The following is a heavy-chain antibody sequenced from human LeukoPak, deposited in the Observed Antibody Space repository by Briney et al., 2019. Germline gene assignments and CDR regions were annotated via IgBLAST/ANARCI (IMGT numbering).Heavy chain of an antibody. D-gene: IGHD3-10*01. V-gene: IGHV3-21*01. Sequence: PGGSLRLSCAASGFTFSTYSMNWVRQPPGKGLEWVSSISSSSSYIYYADSMKGRFTISRDNAKNSLYLQMNSLRAEDTAVYYCVRIWFADWYFDLWGRGTLVTVSS. CDR1: GFTFSTYS. CDR3: VRIWFADWYFDL. CDR2: ISSSSSYI. J-gene: IGHJ2*01.